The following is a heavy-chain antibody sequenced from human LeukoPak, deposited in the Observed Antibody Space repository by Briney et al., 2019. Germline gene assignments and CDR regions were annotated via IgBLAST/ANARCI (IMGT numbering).Heavy chain of an antibody. J-gene: IGHJ1*01. CDR1: GFNFIDYT. Sequence: PGGSLRLSCAASGFNFIDYTMNWVRQAPGKGLEWVSSIDFTSRYIYNADSVKGRFTTSRDNAKNSLDLQMNSLKVEDTAVYYCATPAAGPGAEYSLYWGQGTLVIVSS. D-gene: IGHD6-13*01. CDR3: ATPAAGPGAEYSLY. CDR2: IDFTSRYI. V-gene: IGHV3-21*01.